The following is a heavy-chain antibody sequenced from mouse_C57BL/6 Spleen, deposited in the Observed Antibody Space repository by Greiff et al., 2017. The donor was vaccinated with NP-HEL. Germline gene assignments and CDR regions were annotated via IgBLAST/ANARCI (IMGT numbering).Heavy chain of an antibody. CDR1: GYTFTDYY. CDR3: LYDGYYSFAY. CDR2: INPNNGGT. V-gene: IGHV1-26*01. Sequence: VQLQQSGPELVKPGASVKISCKASGYTFTDYYMNWVKQSHGKSLEWIGDINPNNGGTSYNQKFKGKATLTVDKSSSTAYMELRSLTSEDSAVYYCLYDGYYSFAYWGQGTLVTVSA. D-gene: IGHD2-3*01. J-gene: IGHJ3*01.